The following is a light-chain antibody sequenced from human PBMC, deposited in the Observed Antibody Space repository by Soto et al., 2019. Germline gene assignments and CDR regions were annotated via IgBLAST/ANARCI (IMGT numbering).Light chain of an antibody. Sequence: QSAPTQPPSASGSPGQSVTISCTGTKSDIGVYDFVSWYQQHPGKAPRLIIYEVVQRPSGVPDRFSGSKSGNTASLTVSGLQAADEADYFCKSYAGSNTYVFGSGTKLTVL. V-gene: IGLV2-8*01. CDR3: KSYAGSNTYV. J-gene: IGLJ1*01. CDR1: KSDIGVYDF. CDR2: EVV.